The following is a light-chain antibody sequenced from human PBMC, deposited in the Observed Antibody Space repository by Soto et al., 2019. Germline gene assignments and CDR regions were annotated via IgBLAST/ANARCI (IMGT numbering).Light chain of an antibody. V-gene: IGKV3-15*01. CDR3: QQYNNWPFS. Sequence: EIVMTQSPGTLSVSPGERATLSCRADQGVTTNFAWYQQKSGQSPRLLIYDVSIRATGVPARFSGTGSETDFTLTISGLQSEDSAVYFCQQYNNWPFSFGQGTRLEIK. CDR1: QGVTTN. CDR2: DVS. J-gene: IGKJ5*01.